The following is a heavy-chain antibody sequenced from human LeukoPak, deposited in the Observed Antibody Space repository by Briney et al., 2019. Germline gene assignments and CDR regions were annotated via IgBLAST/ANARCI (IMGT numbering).Heavy chain of an antibody. D-gene: IGHD2-21*01. CDR1: GFTFSTYS. J-gene: IGHJ3*02. Sequence: GGSLRLSCAASGFTFSTYSMNWVRRAPGKGLEWVSFISSSGSSIQYADSVKGRSTIARNTAKTSLYLQMNNLRAEDTDIYYCARDRIVARFYPPDAFDIWGQGTMVTVSS. CDR3: ARDRIVARFYPPDAFDI. CDR2: ISSSGSSI. V-gene: IGHV3-21*01.